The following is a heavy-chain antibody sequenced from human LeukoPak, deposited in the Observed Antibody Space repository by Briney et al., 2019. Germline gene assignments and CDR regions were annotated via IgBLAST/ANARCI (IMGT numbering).Heavy chain of an antibody. Sequence: SETLSLTCTVSGASISSYYWSWIRQPPGKGLEWIGYIFYSGSTNYNPSLKSRVTISVDMSKSQFSLKLRSVTAADTAVYYCARHGGATMVRGVLVDAFDIWGQGTMVTVSS. CDR2: IFYSGST. CDR1: GASISSYY. D-gene: IGHD3-10*01. J-gene: IGHJ3*02. V-gene: IGHV4-59*08. CDR3: ARHGGATMVRGVLVDAFDI.